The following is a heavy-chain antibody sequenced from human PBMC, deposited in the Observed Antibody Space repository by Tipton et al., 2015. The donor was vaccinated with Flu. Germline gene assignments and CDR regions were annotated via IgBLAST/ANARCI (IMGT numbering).Heavy chain of an antibody. CDR3: ARDEGGTYPD. J-gene: IGHJ4*02. V-gene: IGHV3-53*01. CDR2: VYDDGRT. CDR1: GFSFSYYW. D-gene: IGHD1-14*01. Sequence: SLRLSCTTSGFSFSYYWMNWLRQAPGKGLEWVSIVYDDGRTYYADSVEGRFAISRDNSKNILYLQMNSLRADDTAVYFCARDEGGTYPDWGQGTLVTVSS.